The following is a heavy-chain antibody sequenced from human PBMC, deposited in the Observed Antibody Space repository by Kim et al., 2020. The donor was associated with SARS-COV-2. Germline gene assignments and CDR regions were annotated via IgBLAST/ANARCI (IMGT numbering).Heavy chain of an antibody. D-gene: IGHD2-2*01. CDR3: ARDSPAANNWFDP. Sequence: ASVNVSCKASGYTFTSYYIHWVRQAPGQGLEWMGIINPSGGSTSYAQNFQGRVTMTRDTSTSTVYMELSSLRSEDTAVYYCARDSPAANNWFDPWGQGTLVTVSS. CDR1: GYTFTSYY. V-gene: IGHV1-46*01. CDR2: INPSGGST. J-gene: IGHJ5*02.